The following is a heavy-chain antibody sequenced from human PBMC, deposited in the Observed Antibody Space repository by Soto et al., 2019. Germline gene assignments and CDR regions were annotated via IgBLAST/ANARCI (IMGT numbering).Heavy chain of an antibody. CDR2: ISYDGSNK. D-gene: IGHD2-15*01. V-gene: IGHV3-30*19. CDR3: ARDQDIVVVVAARYGMDV. J-gene: IGHJ6*02. Sequence: PGGSVRHSCVVSGFIFGAYGMHWVRQALGMGLEWVAVISYDGSNKYYADAVKGRFTISRDNSKNTLYLQMNSLRAEDTAVYYCARDQDIVVVVAARYGMDVWGQGTTVTVSS. CDR1: GFIFGAYG.